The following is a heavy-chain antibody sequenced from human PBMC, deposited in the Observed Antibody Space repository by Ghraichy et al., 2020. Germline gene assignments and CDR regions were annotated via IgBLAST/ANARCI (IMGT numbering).Heavy chain of an antibody. CDR3: ASSLRFLEWPFY. D-gene: IGHD3-3*01. J-gene: IGHJ4*02. CDR1: GVSINDYY. Sequence: SETLSLTCTVSGVSINDYYWSWIRQPPGKGLEWIGYIYYGGYTNYNPSLKSRVTISVDTSKNQFSLKLTSVTAADTAVYFCASSLRFLEWPFYWGQGTLVTVSS. CDR2: IYYGGYT. V-gene: IGHV4-59*01.